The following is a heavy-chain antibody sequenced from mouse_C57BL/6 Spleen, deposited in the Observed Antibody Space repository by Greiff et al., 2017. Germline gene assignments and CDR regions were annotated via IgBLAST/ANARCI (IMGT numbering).Heavy chain of an antibody. D-gene: IGHD1-3*01. V-gene: IGHV1-7*01. CDR3: ARGGKEGNYAKDY. Sequence: QVQLQQSGAELAKPGASVKLSCKASGYTFTSYWMHWVKQRPGQGLEWIGYINPSSGYTKYNQQFKDKATLTADKSSSPSYMQLSSLTYEVTAVYYCARGGKEGNYAKDYWGQGTSVTVSS. CDR2: INPSSGYT. J-gene: IGHJ4*01. CDR1: GYTFTSYW.